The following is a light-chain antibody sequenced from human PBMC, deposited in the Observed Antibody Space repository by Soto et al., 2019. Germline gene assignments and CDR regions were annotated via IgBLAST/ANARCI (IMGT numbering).Light chain of an antibody. CDR1: SSDVGGYNY. Sequence: QSVLTQPASVSASPGQSITISCTGTSSDVGGYNYVSWYQQHPGKAPKLMIYEVSNRPSGVSNRFSGSKSGNTASLTISGLQAEDEADYYCSSYTRSSTRVFGGGTKLTVL. J-gene: IGLJ3*02. CDR3: SSYTRSSTRV. CDR2: EVS. V-gene: IGLV2-14*01.